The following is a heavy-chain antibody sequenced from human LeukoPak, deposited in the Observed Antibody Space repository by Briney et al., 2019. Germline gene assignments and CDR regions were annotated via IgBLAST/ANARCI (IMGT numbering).Heavy chain of an antibody. D-gene: IGHD2-21*02. CDR3: AAVNSDWYFSWYFDL. V-gene: IGHV1-58*01. CDR2: IIVGSGNT. Sequence: SVKVSCTASGFTFSSSTVQWVRQARGQRLEWLGWIIVGSGNTNYAQRFQERLTITRDMSTGTADMELSSLRSEDTAVYYCAAVNSDWYFSWYFDLWGRGTLVTVCS. J-gene: IGHJ2*01. CDR1: GFTFSSST.